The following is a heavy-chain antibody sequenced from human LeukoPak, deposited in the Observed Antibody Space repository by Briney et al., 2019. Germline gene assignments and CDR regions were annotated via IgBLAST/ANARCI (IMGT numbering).Heavy chain of an antibody. Sequence: ASVKVSCKASGYTFTSYDINWVRQATGQGLEWMGWMNPNSGNTGYAQKFQGRVTVTRNTSISTAYMELSSLRSEDTAVYYCARIEGGGDYGVYYYYGMDVWGQGTTVTVSS. CDR2: MNPNSGNT. V-gene: IGHV1-8*01. D-gene: IGHD4-17*01. CDR1: GYTFTSYD. J-gene: IGHJ6*02. CDR3: ARIEGGGDYGVYYYYGMDV.